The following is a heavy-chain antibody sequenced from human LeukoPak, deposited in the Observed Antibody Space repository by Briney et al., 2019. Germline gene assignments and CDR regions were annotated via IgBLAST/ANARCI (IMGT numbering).Heavy chain of an antibody. CDR3: ARGGLKKIPFDY. V-gene: IGHV4-59*01. CDR1: GGSISSYY. J-gene: IGHJ4*02. CDR2: IYYSGST. Sequence: SEALSLTCTVSGGSISSYYWSWIRQPPGKGLEWIGYIYYSGSTNYYPSLKSRVTISVDTSKSQFSLKLSSVTAADTAVYYSARGGLKKIPFDYWGQGTLVTVSS. D-gene: IGHD2-21*01.